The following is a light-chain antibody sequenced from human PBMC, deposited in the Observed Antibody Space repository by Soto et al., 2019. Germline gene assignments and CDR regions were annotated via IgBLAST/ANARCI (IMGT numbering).Light chain of an antibody. J-gene: IGLJ1*01. CDR2: EAT. CDR1: SSNVGSYNL. V-gene: IGLV2-23*01. CDR3: CSYAGSSPLYV. Sequence: QSALTKPASVSGSPGQSITISCAGTSSNVGSYNLVSWYQHHPGKAPKLMIYEATKRPSGVSNRFSGSKSGNTASLTISGLQAEDEADYYCCSYAGSSPLYVFGTGTKLTVL.